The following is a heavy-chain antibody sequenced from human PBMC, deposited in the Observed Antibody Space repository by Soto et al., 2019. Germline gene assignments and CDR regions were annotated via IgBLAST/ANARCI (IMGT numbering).Heavy chain of an antibody. D-gene: IGHD3-3*01. CDR3: ARYYDFWSGYYSSVNWFDP. V-gene: IGHV4-39*01. CDR2: IYYSGST. CDR1: GGSISSSSYY. J-gene: IGHJ5*02. Sequence: SETLSLTCTVSGGSISSSSYYWGWIRQPPGKGLEWIGSIYYSGSTYYNPSLKSRVTISVDTSKNQFSLKLSSVTAADTAVYYCARYYDFWSGYYSSVNWFDPWGQGTLVTVSS.